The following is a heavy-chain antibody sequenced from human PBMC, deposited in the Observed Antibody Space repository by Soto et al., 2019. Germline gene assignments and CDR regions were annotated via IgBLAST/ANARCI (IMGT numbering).Heavy chain of an antibody. CDR1: GYTFTGYY. CDR2: INPNSGGT. D-gene: IGHD2-15*01. Sequence: GAPVRVSCKASGYTFTGYYMHWVRQAPGQGLEWMGWINPNSGGTNYAQKFQGWVTMTRDTSISTAYMELSRLRSDDTAVYYCARSYHCSGGTCYWFDPWSQGTLVTVSS. J-gene: IGHJ5*02. CDR3: ARSYHCSGGTCYWFDP. V-gene: IGHV1-2*04.